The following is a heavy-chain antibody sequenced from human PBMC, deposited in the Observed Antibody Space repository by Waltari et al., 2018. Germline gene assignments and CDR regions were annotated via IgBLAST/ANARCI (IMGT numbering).Heavy chain of an antibody. CDR3: ARMWAFDI. CDR1: GGSFSGYY. J-gene: IGHJ3*02. D-gene: IGHD2-21*01. V-gene: IGHV4-34*01. CDR2: INHSGST. Sequence: QVQLQQWGAGLLKPSETLSLTCAVYGGSFSGYYWSWIRQPPGKGLEWIGEINHSGSTNYNPSLKSRVTISVDTSKNQFSLKLSSVTAADTAVYYCARMWAFDIWGQGTMVTVSS.